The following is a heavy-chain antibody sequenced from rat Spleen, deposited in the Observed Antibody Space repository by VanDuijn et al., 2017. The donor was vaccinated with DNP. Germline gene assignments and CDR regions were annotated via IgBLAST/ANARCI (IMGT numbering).Heavy chain of an antibody. CDR3: GRDLGGDY. CDR1: GLTFSTSD. CDR2: IGTSGGRT. D-gene: IGHD5-1*01. Sequence: EVQLVESGGGLVQPGRSMKLSCAASGLTFSTSDMAWVRQAPAGGLEWVASIGTSGGRTNYRDSVKGRFTVSRDNAKSTLYLQMNSLRSEDTATYYCGRDLGGDYWGQGVMVTVSS. V-gene: IGHV5-25*01. J-gene: IGHJ2*01.